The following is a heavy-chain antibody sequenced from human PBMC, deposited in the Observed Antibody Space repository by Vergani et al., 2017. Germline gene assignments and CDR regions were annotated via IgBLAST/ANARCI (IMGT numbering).Heavy chain of an antibody. CDR2: ISYDGSNK. CDR1: GFTFSSYA. V-gene: IGHV3-30*01. Sequence: QVQLVESGGGVVQPGRSLRLSCAASGFTFSSYAMHWVRQAPGKGLEWVAVISYDGSNKYYADSVKGRFTISRDNSKNTLYLQMNSLRAEDTAVYYCARVPYYYDSSGYYYPLWGQGTLVTVSS. J-gene: IGHJ4*02. CDR3: ARVPYYYDSSGYYYPL. D-gene: IGHD3-22*01.